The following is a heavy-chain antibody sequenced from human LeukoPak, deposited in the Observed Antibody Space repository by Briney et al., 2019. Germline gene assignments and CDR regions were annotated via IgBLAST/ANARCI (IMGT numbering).Heavy chain of an antibody. J-gene: IGHJ4*02. CDR2: IYPGDSDT. Sequence: GGSLKISCKGSGYSFTSYWIGGGRQMPGKGLGWMGIIYPGDSDTRYSPSFQGQVTISADKSISTAYLQLSSLKASDTAMYYCVRLGSWYYFDYWGQGTLVTVSS. CDR3: VRLGSWYYFDY. V-gene: IGHV5-51*01. CDR1: GYSFTSYW. D-gene: IGHD6-13*01.